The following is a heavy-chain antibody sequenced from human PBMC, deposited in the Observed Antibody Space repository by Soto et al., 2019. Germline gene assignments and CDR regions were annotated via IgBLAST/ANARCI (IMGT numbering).Heavy chain of an antibody. CDR3: ASAPLAARPGPFDY. Sequence: SETLSLTCAVYGGSFSGYYWSWIRQPPGKGLEWIGEINHSGSTNYNPSLKSRVTISVDTSKNQFSLKLSSVTAADTAVYYCASAPLAARPGPFDYWGQGTLVTVSS. V-gene: IGHV4-34*01. J-gene: IGHJ4*02. CDR2: INHSGST. D-gene: IGHD6-6*01. CDR1: GGSFSGYY.